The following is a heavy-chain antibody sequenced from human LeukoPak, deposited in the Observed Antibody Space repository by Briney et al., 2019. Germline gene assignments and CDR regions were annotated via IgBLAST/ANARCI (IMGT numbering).Heavy chain of an antibody. D-gene: IGHD2-2*01. CDR2: INPSGGST. CDR3: ARDRRVVVPAATYYYGMDV. J-gene: IGHJ6*02. CDR1: GYTFTSYY. V-gene: IGHV1-46*01. Sequence: GASLKVSCKASGYTFTSYYMHWVRQAPGQGLEWMGIINPSGGSTSYAQKFQGRVTMTRDTSTSTVYMELSSLRSEDTAVYYCARDRRVVVPAATYYYGMDVWGQGTTVTVSS.